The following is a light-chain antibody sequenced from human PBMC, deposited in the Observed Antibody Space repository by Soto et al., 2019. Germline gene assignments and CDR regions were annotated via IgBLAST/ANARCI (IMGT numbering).Light chain of an antibody. V-gene: IGKV3-20*01. Sequence: EIVLTQSPGTLSWSPGERATLSCRARQSVSTGYLAAYQQKPVQAPRLLIDGASSRATGIPDRCSGSGSGTHFTLTISRLEPEGFVVYYGQQYGSAPPFTFGGGTKVEIK. CDR2: GAS. CDR1: QSVSTGY. J-gene: IGKJ4*01. CDR3: QQYGSAPPFT.